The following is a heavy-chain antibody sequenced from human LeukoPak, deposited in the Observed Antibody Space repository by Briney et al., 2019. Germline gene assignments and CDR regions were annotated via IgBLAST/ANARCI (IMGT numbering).Heavy chain of an antibody. D-gene: IGHD6-19*01. CDR2: INAGNGNT. J-gene: IGHJ3*02. Sequence: ASVKVSCKASGYTFTSYAMHWVRQAPGQRLEWMGWINAGNGNTKYSQKFQGRVTITRDTSASTAYMELSSLRSENTAVYYCASIAVAGTYHAFDIWGQGTMVTVS. V-gene: IGHV1-3*01. CDR3: ASIAVAGTYHAFDI. CDR1: GYTFTSYA.